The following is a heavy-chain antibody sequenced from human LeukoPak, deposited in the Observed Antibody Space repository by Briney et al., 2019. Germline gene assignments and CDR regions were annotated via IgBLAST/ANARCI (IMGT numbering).Heavy chain of an antibody. D-gene: IGHD5-18*01. V-gene: IGHV4-34*01. CDR2: INHSGST. J-gene: IGHJ5*02. Sequence: SETLSLTCAVYGGSFSGYYWSWIRQPPGKGQEWIGEINHSGSTNYNPSLKSRVTISVDTSKDQFSLKLSSVTAADTAVYYCARRGYSYGYVGSNWFDPWGQGTLVTVSS. CDR1: GGSFSGYY. CDR3: ARRGYSYGYVGSNWFDP.